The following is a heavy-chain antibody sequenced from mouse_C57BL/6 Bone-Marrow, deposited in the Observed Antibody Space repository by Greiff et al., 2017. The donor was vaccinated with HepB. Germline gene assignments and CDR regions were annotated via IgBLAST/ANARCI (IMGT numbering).Heavy chain of an antibody. D-gene: IGHD2-3*01. CDR3: ARKGGYDGYPYWYFDV. V-gene: IGHV1-81*01. J-gene: IGHJ1*03. CDR2: IYPRSGNT. CDR1: GYTFTSYG. Sequence: VQLQQSGAELARPGASVKLSCKASGYTFTSYGISWVKQRTGQGLEWIGEIYPRSGNTYYNEKFKGKAKLTADKSSSTAYMELRSLTSEDSAVYFCARKGGYDGYPYWYFDVWGTGTTVTVSS.